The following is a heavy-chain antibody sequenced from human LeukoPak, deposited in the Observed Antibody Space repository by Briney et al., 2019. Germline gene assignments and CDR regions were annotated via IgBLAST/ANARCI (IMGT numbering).Heavy chain of an antibody. D-gene: IGHD2-2*01. J-gene: IGHJ6*02. CDR1: GFTFSSYG. CDR2: ISYDGSNK. V-gene: IGHV3-30*18. CDR3: AKVVVPADYYYYGMDV. Sequence: GGSLRLSCAASGFTFSSYGMHWVRQAPGKGLEWVAVISYDGSNKYYADSVKGRFTLSRDNSKNTLYLQMNSLRTEETAAYYCAKVVVPADYYYYGMDVWGQGTTVTVSS.